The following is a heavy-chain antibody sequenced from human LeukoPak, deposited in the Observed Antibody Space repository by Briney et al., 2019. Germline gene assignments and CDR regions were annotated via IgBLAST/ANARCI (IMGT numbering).Heavy chain of an antibody. CDR3: AVAQWLRPSYYYGMDV. J-gene: IGHJ6*04. V-gene: IGHV1-69*06. CDR2: IIPIFGTA. Sequence: SVKVSCKASGGTFSSYAISWVRQAPGQGLEWMGGIIPIFGTANYAQKFQGRVTITADKSTSTAYMELSSLRSEDTAVYYCAVAQWLRPSYYYGMDVWGKGTTVTVSS. CDR1: GGTFSSYA. D-gene: IGHD5-12*01.